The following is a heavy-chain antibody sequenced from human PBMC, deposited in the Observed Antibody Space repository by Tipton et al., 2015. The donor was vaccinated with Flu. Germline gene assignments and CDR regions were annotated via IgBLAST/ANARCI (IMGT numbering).Heavy chain of an antibody. CDR1: GGTFSSYA. Sequence: QLVQSGAEVKKPGSSVKVSCKASGGTFSSYAISWVRQAPGQGLEWMGRIIPILGIANYAQKFQGRVTITADKSTSTAYMELSSLRSEDTAVYYCATALTGYSSGWYGDWFDPWGQGPLVTVSS. CDR2: IIPILGIA. J-gene: IGHJ5*02. CDR3: ATALTGYSSGWYGDWFDP. D-gene: IGHD6-19*01. V-gene: IGHV1-69*09.